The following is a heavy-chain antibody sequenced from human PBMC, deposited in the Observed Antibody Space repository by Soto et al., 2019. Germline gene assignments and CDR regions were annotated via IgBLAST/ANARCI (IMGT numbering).Heavy chain of an antibody. Sequence: QVTLKESGPVLVKPTETLRLTCTVSGFSLTNARLGVSWIRQPPGKALEWLAHIFSNDDTSYSASLRTRLTISKDSSESQVVLTMSNMDPADTATYYCARIRDESSGYYSHDGAFDIWGQGTMVTVSS. CDR3: ARIRDESSGYYSHDGAFDI. J-gene: IGHJ3*02. D-gene: IGHD3-22*01. V-gene: IGHV2-26*01. CDR1: GFSLTNARLG. CDR2: IFSNDDT.